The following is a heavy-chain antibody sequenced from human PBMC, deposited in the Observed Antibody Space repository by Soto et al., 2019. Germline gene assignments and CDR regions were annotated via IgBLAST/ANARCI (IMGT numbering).Heavy chain of an antibody. V-gene: IGHV3-33*01. J-gene: IGHJ5*02. Sequence: GGSLRLSCASSGFSFSRYGMHWVRQAPGKGLEWVAVIFYDGSRKEYAASLKGRFTISRDNSKNTLYLQMNSLRAEDTAMYYCVREERDKDGNWFEPWGQGTLVTVSS. CDR1: GFSFSRYG. D-gene: IGHD1-1*01. CDR2: IFYDGSRK. CDR3: VREERDKDGNWFEP.